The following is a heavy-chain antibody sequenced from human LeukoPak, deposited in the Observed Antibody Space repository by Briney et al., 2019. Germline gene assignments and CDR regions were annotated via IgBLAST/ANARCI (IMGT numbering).Heavy chain of an antibody. CDR1: GYTFTGYY. CDR2: INPNSGGT. J-gene: IGHJ6*02. Sequence: GASVKVSCKASGYTFTGYYMHWVRQAPGQGLEWMGWINPNSGGTNYVQKFQGRVTMTRDTSISTAYMELSRLRSDDTAVYYCARGKYYGSGSYRYYGMDVWGQGTTVTVSS. CDR3: ARGKYYGSGSYRYYGMDV. D-gene: IGHD3-10*01. V-gene: IGHV1-2*02.